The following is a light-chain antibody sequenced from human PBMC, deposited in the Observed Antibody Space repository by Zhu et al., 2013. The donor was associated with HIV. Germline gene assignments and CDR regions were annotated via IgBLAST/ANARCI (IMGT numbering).Light chain of an antibody. CDR3: QQANSFPPT. V-gene: IGKV1-39*01. CDR2: GAS. Sequence: DIQMTQSPSSLSVFVGDRVTITCRASQTISNYLNWYQQKPGKAPKLLIYGASTLESGVPSRFSGSGFETDFTLSISSLQPEDFATYYCQQANSFPPTFGGGPRWRSN. CDR1: QTISNY. J-gene: IGKJ4*01.